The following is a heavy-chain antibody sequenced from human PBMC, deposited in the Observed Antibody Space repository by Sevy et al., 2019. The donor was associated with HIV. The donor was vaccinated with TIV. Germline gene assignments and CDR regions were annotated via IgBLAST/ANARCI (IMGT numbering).Heavy chain of an antibody. J-gene: IGHJ4*02. CDR2: TYYRSKWYN. D-gene: IGHD6-19*01. CDR1: GDSVSSNSAA. CDR3: ARDRGSSGWPYYFDY. V-gene: IGHV6-1*01. Sequence: QSQTLSLTCAIPGDSVSSNSAAWNWIRQSPSRGLEWLGWTYYRSKWYNDYAVSVKSRITINPDTSKNQFSLQLNSVTPEDTAVYYCARDRGSSGWPYYFDYWGQGTLVTVSS.